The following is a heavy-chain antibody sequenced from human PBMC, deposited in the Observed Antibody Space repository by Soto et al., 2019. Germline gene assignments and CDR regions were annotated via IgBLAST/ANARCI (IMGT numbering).Heavy chain of an antibody. CDR1: GFSFRTTW. CDR3: ARWGVDYGDNAVWDFDL. CDR2: IKSKSAGETT. J-gene: IGHJ2*01. V-gene: IGHV3-15*05. D-gene: IGHD4-17*01. Sequence: GGSLRLSCAASGFSFRTTWMAWVRQAPGKGREWVGRIKSKSAGETTDYADPVKGRFTISRDDSKDTLYLHMDSLETGDTAVYYCARWGVDYGDNAVWDFDLWGRGTLVTVPQ.